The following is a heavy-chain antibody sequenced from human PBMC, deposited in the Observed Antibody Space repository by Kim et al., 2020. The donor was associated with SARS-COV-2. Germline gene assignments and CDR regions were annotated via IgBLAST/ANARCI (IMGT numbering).Heavy chain of an antibody. CDR3: ARCKDLGDYYYGMDV. CDR1: GGTFSSYA. Sequence: SVKVSCKASGGTFSSYAISWVRQAPGQGLEWMGGIIPIFGTANYAQKFQGRVTITADESTSTAYMELSSLRSEDTAVYYCARCKDLGDYYYGMDVWGQGTTVTVSS. J-gene: IGHJ6*02. D-gene: IGHD3-10*01. CDR2: IIPIFGTA. V-gene: IGHV1-69*13.